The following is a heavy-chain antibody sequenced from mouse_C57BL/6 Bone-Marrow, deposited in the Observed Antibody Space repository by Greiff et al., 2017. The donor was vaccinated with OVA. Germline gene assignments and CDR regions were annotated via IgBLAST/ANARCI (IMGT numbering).Heavy chain of an antibody. J-gene: IGHJ1*03. CDR2: IDPETGGT. CDR3: TRCGVTTTHWYFDF. CDR1: GYTFTDYE. D-gene: IGHD2-2*01. Sequence: VQLQQSGAELVRPGASVTLSCKASGYTFTDYEMHWVKQTPVQGLEWIGAIDPETGGTAYNQKFKGKAILTADKSSSTAYMELRSLTSEASAVYYCTRCGVTTTHWYFDFWGTGTTVTVSS. V-gene: IGHV1-15*01.